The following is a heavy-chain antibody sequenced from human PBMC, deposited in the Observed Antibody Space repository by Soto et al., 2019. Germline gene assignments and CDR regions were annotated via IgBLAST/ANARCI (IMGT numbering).Heavy chain of an antibody. Sequence: QVQLVQSGAEEKKPGASVKVSCKASGYTFTNYAMHWVRQAPGQRLEWMGWINAGNGNTKYSQKFQGRVTISRDTAASTAYMERSSLRSEDTAVYYCARDSGGADYWGQGTLVTVSS. D-gene: IGHD3-10*01. CDR2: INAGNGNT. CDR3: ARDSGGADY. J-gene: IGHJ4*02. CDR1: GYTFTNYA. V-gene: IGHV1-3*05.